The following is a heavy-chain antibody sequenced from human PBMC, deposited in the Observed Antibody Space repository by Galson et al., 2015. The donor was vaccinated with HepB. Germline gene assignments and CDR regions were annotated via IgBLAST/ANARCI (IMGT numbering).Heavy chain of an antibody. CDR2: IWYDGSNK. J-gene: IGHJ6*02. CDR1: GFTFSSYG. V-gene: IGHV3-33*08. CDR3: ARARGYSYVYGMDV. D-gene: IGHD5-18*01. Sequence: SLRLSCAASGFTFSSYGMHWVRQAPGKGLEWVAVIWYDGSNKYYADSVKGRFTISRDNSKNTLYLQMNSLRAEDTAVYYCARARGYSYVYGMDVWGQGTTVTVSS.